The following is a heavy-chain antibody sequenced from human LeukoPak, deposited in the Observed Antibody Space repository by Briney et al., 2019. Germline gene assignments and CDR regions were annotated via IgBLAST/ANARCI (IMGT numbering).Heavy chain of an antibody. Sequence: SETLSLTCTVSGGSISSSSYYWGWIRQPPGKGLEWIGTIYYSGSTYYNPSLKSRVTISVDTSKNQFSLKLSSVTAADTAVYYCARRIVSDDAFDIWGQGTMVTVSS. CDR1: GGSISSSSYY. V-gene: IGHV4-39*01. D-gene: IGHD1-26*01. CDR2: IYYSGST. CDR3: ARRIVSDDAFDI. J-gene: IGHJ3*02.